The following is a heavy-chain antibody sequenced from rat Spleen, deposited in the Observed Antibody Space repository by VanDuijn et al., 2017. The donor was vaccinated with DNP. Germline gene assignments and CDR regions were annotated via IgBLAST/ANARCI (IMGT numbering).Heavy chain of an antibody. V-gene: IGHV2-19*01. CDR3: ARSTTVMSVDY. D-gene: IGHD1-1*01. J-gene: IGHJ2*01. CDR2: VRNDGST. CDR1: GFSLTEYN. Sequence: QVQLKESGPGLVQPSQTLSLTCTVSGFSLTEYNIYWVRQPPGKGLEWMGEVRNDGSTAYNSALKSRLSLSRDTSRSQVFLKMNSVQTEDTAMYFCARSTTVMSVDYWGQGVMVTVSS.